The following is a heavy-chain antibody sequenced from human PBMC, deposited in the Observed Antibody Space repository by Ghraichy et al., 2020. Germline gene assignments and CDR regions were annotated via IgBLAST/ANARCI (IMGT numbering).Heavy chain of an antibody. CDR1: GGSFSGYY. J-gene: IGHJ6*02. V-gene: IGHV4-34*01. D-gene: IGHD2-2*01. CDR2: INHSGST. CDR3: ARGSGLRYCSSTSCYLYGHSSYYYYGMDV. Sequence: SETLSLTCAVYGGSFSGYYWSWIRQPPGKGLEWIGEINHSGSTNYNPSLKSRVTISVDTSKNQFSLKLSSVTAADTAVYYCARGSGLRYCSSTSCYLYGHSSYYYYGMDVWGQGTTVTVSS.